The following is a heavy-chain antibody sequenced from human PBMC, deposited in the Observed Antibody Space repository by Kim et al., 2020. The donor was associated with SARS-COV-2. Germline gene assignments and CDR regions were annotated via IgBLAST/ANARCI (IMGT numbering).Heavy chain of an antibody. J-gene: IGHJ4*02. D-gene: IGHD1-20*01. Sequence: KTDRGTNDYPAPVKGRFTISRDDSKNTLYLQMNSLKTEDTAVYYCTSITDWGQGTLVTVSS. CDR2: KTDRGTN. CDR3: TSITD. V-gene: IGHV3-15*01.